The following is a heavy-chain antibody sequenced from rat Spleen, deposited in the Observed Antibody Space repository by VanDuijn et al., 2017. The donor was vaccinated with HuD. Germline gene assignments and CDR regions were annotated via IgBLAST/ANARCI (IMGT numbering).Heavy chain of an antibody. CDR2: ISTGSGDT. CDR3: ARSPRIIRGTGIMDA. Sequence: QVQLQQSGAELAKPGSSVKISCKASGYIFTTYYISWIKQTTGQGLEYLGFISTGSGDTYYNEKFKGKATLTVDTSSSTAFMQLSSLTPDDSAVYYCARSPRIIRGTGIMDAWGQGASVTVSS. V-gene: IGHV1-43*01. D-gene: IGHD4-3*01. J-gene: IGHJ4*01. CDR1: GYIFTTYY.